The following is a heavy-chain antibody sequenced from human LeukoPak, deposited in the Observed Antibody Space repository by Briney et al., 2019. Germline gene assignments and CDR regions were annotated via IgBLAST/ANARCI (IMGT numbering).Heavy chain of an antibody. V-gene: IGHV4-34*01. CDR1: GGSFSGYY. CDR2: INPSGST. D-gene: IGHD5-18*01. J-gene: IGHJ6*03. Sequence: SETLSLTCAVSGGSFSGYYWSWIRQPPGKGLEWIGEINPSGSTNYNPSLKSRVTILGNTSKNQLCLKLVSVTAADTAVYACARVAYTYVINDGSRTGLGPYPTKYHMDVWGKGTTVTVSS. CDR3: ARVAYTYVINDGSRTGLGPYPTKYHMDV.